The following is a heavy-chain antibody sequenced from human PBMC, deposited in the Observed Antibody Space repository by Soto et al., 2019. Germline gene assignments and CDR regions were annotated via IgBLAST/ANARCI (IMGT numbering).Heavy chain of an antibody. CDR3: ARDPFPPSVTMGSGAFDI. V-gene: IGHV1-69*01. CDR2: IIPIFGTA. J-gene: IGHJ3*02. Sequence: QVQLVQSGAEVKKPGSSVKVSCKASGGTFSSYAISWVRQAPGQGLEWMGGIIPIFGTANYAQKFQGRVTITADESTSTAYMELSSLRSEDTAVYYCARDPFPPSVTMGSGAFDIWVQGTMVTVSS. D-gene: IGHD4-17*01. CDR1: GGTFSSYA.